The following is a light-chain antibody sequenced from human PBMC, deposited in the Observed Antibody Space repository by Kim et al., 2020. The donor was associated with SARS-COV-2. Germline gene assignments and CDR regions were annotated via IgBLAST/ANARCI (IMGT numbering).Light chain of an antibody. CDR3: QQYTSYPIT. J-gene: IGKJ5*01. Sequence: APSGDKVTITCRASQSISPWLAWYQQKPGKAPRLLIYEASSLENGVPSRFSGSGSGTEFTLTISSLQPDDFATYFCQQYTSYPITFGQGTRLEIK. V-gene: IGKV1-5*03. CDR1: QSISPW. CDR2: EAS.